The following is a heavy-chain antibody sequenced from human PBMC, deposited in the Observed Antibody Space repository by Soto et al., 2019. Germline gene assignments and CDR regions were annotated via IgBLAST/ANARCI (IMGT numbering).Heavy chain of an antibody. D-gene: IGHD6-19*01. J-gene: IGHJ5*02. CDR1: GFTFSSYA. CDR3: AREQSS. Sequence: QVQLVESGGGVVQPGRSLRLSCAASGFTFSSYAMHWVRQASGKGLEWVAVISYDGSNKYYADSVKGRFTISRDNSKNTLYLQMNSLRAEDTAVYYCAREQSSWGQGTLVTVSS. CDR2: ISYDGSNK. V-gene: IGHV3-30-3*01.